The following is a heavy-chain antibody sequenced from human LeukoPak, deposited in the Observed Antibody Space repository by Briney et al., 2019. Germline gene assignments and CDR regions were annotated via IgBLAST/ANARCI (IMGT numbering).Heavy chain of an antibody. CDR3: ARDEGYSYGSGHFDY. J-gene: IGHJ4*02. D-gene: IGHD5-18*01. V-gene: IGHV1-46*03. CDR1: GYTFTSYY. Sequence: ASVKVFCKASGYTFTSYYMHWVRQAPGQGLEWMGIINPSGGSTSYAQKFQGRVTMTRDTSTSTVYMELSSLRSEDTAVYYCARDEGYSYGSGHFDYWGQGTLVTVSS. CDR2: INPSGGST.